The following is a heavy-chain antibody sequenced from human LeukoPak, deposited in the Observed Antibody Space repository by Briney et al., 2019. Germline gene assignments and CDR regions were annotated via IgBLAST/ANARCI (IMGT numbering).Heavy chain of an antibody. CDR1: GVAISSYY. V-gene: IGHV4-59*01. D-gene: IGHD3-22*01. Sequence: PSESLSLSWDDSGVAISSYYWSWLRQPPGKGLEWIGYIYYSGSTNYNPSLKSRVTISVDTSKNQFSLKLSSVTAADTAVYYCARSDSSGYSLMEHWGQGTLVTVSS. J-gene: IGHJ1*01. CDR2: IYYSGST. CDR3: ARSDSSGYSLMEH.